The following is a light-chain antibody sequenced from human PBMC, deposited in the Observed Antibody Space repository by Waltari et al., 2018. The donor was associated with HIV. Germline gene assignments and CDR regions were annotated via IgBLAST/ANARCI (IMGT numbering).Light chain of an antibody. Sequence: DIQVPHSPSSLSASVRDRVTITCRAGQAISSFLAWYQQKPGKAPKLLIYAASTLQTGVPSRFSVSGSGTEFTLTISSRQPEDFATYYCQQLNRYAITFGQGTRLEIK. CDR1: QAISSF. V-gene: IGKV1-9*01. CDR2: AAS. J-gene: IGKJ5*01. CDR3: QQLNRYAIT.